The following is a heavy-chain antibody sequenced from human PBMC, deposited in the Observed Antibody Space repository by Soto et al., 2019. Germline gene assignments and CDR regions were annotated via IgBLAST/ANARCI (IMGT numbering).Heavy chain of an antibody. CDR1: GFTFTNSA. CDR2: IVVGSDNT. J-gene: IGHJ4*02. V-gene: IGHV1-58*01. Sequence: QMQLVQSGPEVKRPGTSVKVSCKASGFTFTNSAVQWVRQARGQRLEWIGWIVVGSDNTNYTQKFQERVTFTRDMSTSTAYMELSSLRSEDSAVYYCAADGYDATDVNDLGVYWGQGTLVTVSS. D-gene: IGHD3-22*01. CDR3: AADGYDATDVNDLGVY.